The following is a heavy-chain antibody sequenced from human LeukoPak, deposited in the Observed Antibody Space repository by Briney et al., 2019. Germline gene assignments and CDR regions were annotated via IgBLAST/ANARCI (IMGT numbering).Heavy chain of an antibody. CDR2: ISSSSSTI. V-gene: IGHV3-48*01. CDR1: GFTFSSYW. CDR3: AREWMGSHYDSGGYYPT. J-gene: IGHJ4*02. D-gene: IGHD3-22*01. Sequence: GGSLRLSCAASGFTFSSYWMSWVRQAPGKGLEWVSYISSSSSTIYYADSVKGRFTISRDNAKNSLYLQMNSLRAEDTAVYYCAREWMGSHYDSGGYYPTWGQGTLVTVSS.